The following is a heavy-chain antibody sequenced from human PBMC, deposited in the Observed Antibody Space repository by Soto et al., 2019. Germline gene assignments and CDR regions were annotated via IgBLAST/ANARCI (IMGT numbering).Heavy chain of an antibody. CDR2: IFHTGAT. V-gene: IGHV4-4*07. Sequence: QVHLKESGPGLVNPSETLSLTCNVSGVSITSNYWNWVRQPAVKRREWIGRIFHTGATNVNSNLRSRVIMSLATSKNQFSVKLRPVTTADTAVYYCARDSPSTGKSFDLWGQAIPVTVSS. CDR1: GVSITSNY. J-gene: IGHJ4*02. CDR3: ARDSPSTGKSFDL. D-gene: IGHD1-1*01.